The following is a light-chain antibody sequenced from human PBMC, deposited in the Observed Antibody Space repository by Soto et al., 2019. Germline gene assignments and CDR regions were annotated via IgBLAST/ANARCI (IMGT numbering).Light chain of an antibody. J-gene: IGLJ3*02. CDR2: EVD. CDR1: SSDVGAYNY. V-gene: IGLV2-14*01. CDR3: SSWTSRTTQV. Sequence: QSVLTQPASVSGSPRQSITISCTGTSSDVGAYNYVSWYQQYPGKAPKLIIYEVDSRPSGVSNRFSGSKSGNTASLTISGLRAEDEADYYCSSWTSRTTQVLGGGTKVTVL.